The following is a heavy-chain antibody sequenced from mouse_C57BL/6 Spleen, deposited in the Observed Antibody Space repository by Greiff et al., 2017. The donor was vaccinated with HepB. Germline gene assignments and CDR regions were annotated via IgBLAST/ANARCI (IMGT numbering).Heavy chain of an antibody. CDR2: IYPGSGST. Sequence: QVQLQQPGAELVKPGASVKMSCKASGYTFTSYWITWVKQRPGQGLEWIGEIYPGSGSTNYNEKFKSKATLTVDTSSSTAYMQLSSLTSEDSAVYYCARSYYYGSSPSWFAYWGQGTLVTVSA. D-gene: IGHD1-1*01. CDR3: ARSYYYGSSPSWFAY. V-gene: IGHV1-55*01. CDR1: GYTFTSYW. J-gene: IGHJ3*01.